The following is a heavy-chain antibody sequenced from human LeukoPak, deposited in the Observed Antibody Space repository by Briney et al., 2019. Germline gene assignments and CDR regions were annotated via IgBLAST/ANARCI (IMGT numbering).Heavy chain of an antibody. CDR3: AREGCSSTSCYEPTGSGWFDP. J-gene: IGHJ5*02. Sequence: SETLSLTCTVSGGSFRRYYWSWIRQPPGKGLEGIGYIFYSGNTNYNPSLKSRVTISVDTSKNQFSLKLSSVTAADTAVYYCAREGCSSTSCYEPTGSGWFDPWGQGTLVTVSS. D-gene: IGHD2-2*01. V-gene: IGHV4-59*12. CDR2: IFYSGNT. CDR1: GGSFRRYY.